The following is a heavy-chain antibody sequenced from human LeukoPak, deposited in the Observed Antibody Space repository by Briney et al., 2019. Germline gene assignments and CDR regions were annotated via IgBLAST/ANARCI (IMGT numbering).Heavy chain of an antibody. D-gene: IGHD6-13*01. Sequence: SETLSLTCTVSDGSIGSHYWSWIRQPAGRGLERIGRVHNRGITNYNPSLKSRVTISVDKSKNQFSLKLSSVTAADTAVYYCARVLRIAAAGNTFDYWGQGTLVTVSS. J-gene: IGHJ4*02. V-gene: IGHV4-4*07. CDR1: DGSIGSHY. CDR2: VHNRGIT. CDR3: ARVLRIAAAGNTFDY.